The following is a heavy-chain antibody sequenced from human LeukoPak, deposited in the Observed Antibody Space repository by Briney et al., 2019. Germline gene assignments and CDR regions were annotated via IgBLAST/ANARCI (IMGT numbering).Heavy chain of an antibody. J-gene: IGHJ4*02. V-gene: IGHV1-18*01. Sequence: ASVKVSCKASLYTFTSYGISWGRQAPGQGGEWMGRISAYKGDTNYAQKLRGGVTMTTDTSTSTAYIGMRSVRADDPAVYYCARDLGEYSSSIHHFDYWGQGTLVTVSS. CDR1: LYTFTSYG. CDR2: ISAYKGDT. CDR3: ARDLGEYSSSIHHFDY. D-gene: IGHD6-6*01.